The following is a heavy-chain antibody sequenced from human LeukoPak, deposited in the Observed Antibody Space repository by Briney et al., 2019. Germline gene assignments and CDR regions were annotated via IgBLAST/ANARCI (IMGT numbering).Heavy chain of an antibody. D-gene: IGHD5-12*01. CDR1: GGSFSGYY. CDR2: INHSGST. V-gene: IGHV4-34*01. J-gene: IGHJ6*03. CDR3: ARPAGYGDYYYYYMDV. Sequence: SETLSLTCAVYGGSFSGYYWSWIRQPPGKGLEWIGEINHSGSTNHNPSPKSRVTISVDTSKNQFSLKLSSVTAADTAVYYCARPAGYGDYYYYYMDVWGKGTTVTVSS.